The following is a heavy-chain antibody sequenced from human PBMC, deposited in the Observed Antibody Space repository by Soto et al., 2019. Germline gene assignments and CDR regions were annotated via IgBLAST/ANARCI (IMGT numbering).Heavy chain of an antibody. Sequence: GASVKVSCKASGGTFSSYAISWVRQAPGQGLEWMGGIIPIFGTANYAQKFQGRVTITADESTSTAYMELSSLRSEDTAVYYCARGSDYDSSGYYYSWLDPWGQGTLVTVSS. CDR2: IIPIFGTA. CDR1: GGTFSSYA. D-gene: IGHD3-22*01. J-gene: IGHJ5*02. CDR3: ARGSDYDSSGYYYSWLDP. V-gene: IGHV1-69*13.